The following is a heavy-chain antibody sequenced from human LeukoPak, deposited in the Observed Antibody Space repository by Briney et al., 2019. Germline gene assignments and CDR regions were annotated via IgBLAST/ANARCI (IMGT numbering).Heavy chain of an antibody. J-gene: IGHJ4*02. Sequence: SETLSLTCTVSGGSISSYYWSWIRQPPGKGLEWIGYIYYSGSTNYNPSLKSRVTISVDTSKNQFSLKLSSVTAADTAVYYCARVPVDIAMAFDYWGQGTLVTVSS. CDR1: GGSISSYY. D-gene: IGHD5-18*01. V-gene: IGHV4-59*01. CDR3: ARVPVDIAMAFDY. CDR2: IYYSGST.